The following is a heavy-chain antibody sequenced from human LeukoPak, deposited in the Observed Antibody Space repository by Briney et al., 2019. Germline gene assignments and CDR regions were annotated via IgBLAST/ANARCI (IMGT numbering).Heavy chain of an antibody. D-gene: IGHD5-12*01. Sequence: PSETLSLTCTVSGGSISSSSYYWGWIRQPPGKGLEWIGCIYYSGSTYYNPSLKSRVTISVDTSKNQFSLKLSSVTAADTAVYYCARVAYSGYDYAIDYWGQGTLVTVSS. CDR3: ARVAYSGYDYAIDY. J-gene: IGHJ4*02. CDR2: IYYSGST. CDR1: GGSISSSSYY. V-gene: IGHV4-39*01.